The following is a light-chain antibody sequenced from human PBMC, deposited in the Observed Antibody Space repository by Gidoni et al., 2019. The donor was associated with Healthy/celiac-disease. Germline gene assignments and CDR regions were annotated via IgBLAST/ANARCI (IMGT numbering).Light chain of an antibody. V-gene: IGLV3-1*01. Sequence: SYELTQPPSVSVSSGQTASITCPGDKLGDKYACWYQQKPGQSPVLVIYQDSKRPSGIPERFSGSNSGNTATLTISGTQAMDEADYYCQAWDSSTAVVFGGGTKLTVL. CDR1: KLGDKY. J-gene: IGLJ2*01. CDR3: QAWDSSTAVV. CDR2: QDS.